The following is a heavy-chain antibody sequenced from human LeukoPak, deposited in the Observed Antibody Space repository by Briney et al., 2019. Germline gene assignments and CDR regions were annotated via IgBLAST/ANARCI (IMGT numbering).Heavy chain of an antibody. CDR2: ISADGDGP. Sequence: PGGSLRLSCAASGFTFSSHAMNWVRQVPGKGLVWVSTISADGDGPHYADSVKGRFTISRDNSKNTLYLQMNSLRAEDTAVYYCAKDLTSGYSYGVDYWGQGTLVTVSS. V-gene: IGHV3-23*01. J-gene: IGHJ4*02. CDR3: AKDLTSGYSYGVDY. CDR1: GFTFSSHA. D-gene: IGHD5-18*01.